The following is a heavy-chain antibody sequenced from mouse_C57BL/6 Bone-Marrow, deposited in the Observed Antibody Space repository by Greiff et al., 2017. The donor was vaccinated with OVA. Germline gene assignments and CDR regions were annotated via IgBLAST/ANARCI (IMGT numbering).Heavy chain of an antibody. CDR2: IYPGDGDT. CDR3: ARTTIVFDY. J-gene: IGHJ2*01. CDR1: GYAFSSSW. D-gene: IGHD1-1*01. Sequence: QVQLQQSGPELVKPGASVKISCKASGYAFSSSWMNWVKQRPGKGLEWIGRIYPGDGDTNYNGTLQGKATLTADKSSSTAYMLLSSLTSEDSAVYFCARTTIVFDYWGQGTTLTVSS. V-gene: IGHV1-82*01.